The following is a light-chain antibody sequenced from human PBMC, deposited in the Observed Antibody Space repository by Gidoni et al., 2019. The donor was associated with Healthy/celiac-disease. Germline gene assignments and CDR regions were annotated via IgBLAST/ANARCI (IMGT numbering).Light chain of an antibody. CDR1: QSISSY. Sequence: DIHMTQSPSSLSASVGDRVTITCRASQSISSYLNWYQQKPGKAPKLLIYAASSLQSGVPSRFSGSGSGTEFTLTISSLQPEDFATYYCQQSYSTPRTFXQXTKVEIK. V-gene: IGKV1-39*01. J-gene: IGKJ1*01. CDR3: QQSYSTPRT. CDR2: AAS.